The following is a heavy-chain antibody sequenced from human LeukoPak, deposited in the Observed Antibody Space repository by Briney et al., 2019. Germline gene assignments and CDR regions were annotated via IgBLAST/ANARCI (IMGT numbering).Heavy chain of an antibody. Sequence: PSETLSLTCAVYGGSFSGYYWSWIRQPPGKGLEWIGEINHSGSTNYNPSLKSRVTISVDTSKNQFSLKLSSVTAADTAVYYCARGLGYCSSTSCSFDYWGQGTLVTVSS. V-gene: IGHV4-34*01. CDR2: INHSGST. J-gene: IGHJ4*02. D-gene: IGHD2-2*01. CDR3: ARGLGYCSSTSCSFDY. CDR1: GGSFSGYY.